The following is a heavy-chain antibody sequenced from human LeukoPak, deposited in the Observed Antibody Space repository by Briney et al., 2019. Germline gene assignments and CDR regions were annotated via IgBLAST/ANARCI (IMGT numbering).Heavy chain of an antibody. Sequence: ASVKVSCKASGYTFTSYGISWVRQAPGQGLEWMGWISAYNGNTNYAQKLQGRVTMTTDTSTSTAYMELRSLRSDDTAVYYCARGRVGATQNYSYYGMDVWGQGTTVTVSS. CDR3: ARGRVGATQNYSYYGMDV. J-gene: IGHJ6*02. CDR2: ISAYNGNT. CDR1: GYTFTSYG. V-gene: IGHV1-18*01. D-gene: IGHD1-26*01.